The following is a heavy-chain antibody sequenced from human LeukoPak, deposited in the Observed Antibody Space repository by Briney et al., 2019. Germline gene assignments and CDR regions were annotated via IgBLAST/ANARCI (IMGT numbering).Heavy chain of an antibody. Sequence: SETLSLTCTVSGGSISSSSYYWGWIRQPPGKGLEWIGSIYYSGSTYYNPSLKSQLTISVYTSKNQFSLKLSSVTAADTAVYYCARNGDPQSDYFDYWGQGTLVTVSS. CDR3: ARNGDPQSDYFDY. CDR1: GGSISSSSYY. V-gene: IGHV4-39*07. CDR2: IYYSGST. J-gene: IGHJ4*02. D-gene: IGHD4-17*01.